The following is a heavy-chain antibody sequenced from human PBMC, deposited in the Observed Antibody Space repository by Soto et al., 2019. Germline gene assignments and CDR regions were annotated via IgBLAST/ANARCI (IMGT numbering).Heavy chain of an antibody. J-gene: IGHJ4*02. Sequence: DVQVVASAGGLVQPGGSLRLSCEVSGLTLSHYWMHWIRQSPGKGLMWVTHISTDAHMTNYANSVRGRFTVSRDNARNTVYLHMNSLRVDDTAGYNCAAADVAGLKYWCPGTWVTLSS. V-gene: IGHV3-74*01. CDR1: GLTLSHYW. CDR3: AAADVAGLKY. CDR2: ISTDAHMT. D-gene: IGHD6-13*01.